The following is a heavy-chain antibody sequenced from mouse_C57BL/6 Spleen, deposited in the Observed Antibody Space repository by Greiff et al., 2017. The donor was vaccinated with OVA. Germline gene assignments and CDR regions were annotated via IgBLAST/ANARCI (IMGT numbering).Heavy chain of an antibody. J-gene: IGHJ1*03. Sequence: QVQLQQSGAELVRPGTSVKVSCKASGYAFTNYLIEWVKQRPGQGLEWIGVINPGSGGTNYNEKFKGKATLTADKSSSTAYMQLSSLTSEDSAVYFCAREGMGGNSYWYFDVWGTGTTVTVSS. D-gene: IGHD1-3*01. CDR3: AREGMGGNSYWYFDV. CDR1: GYAFTNYL. V-gene: IGHV1-54*01. CDR2: INPGSGGT.